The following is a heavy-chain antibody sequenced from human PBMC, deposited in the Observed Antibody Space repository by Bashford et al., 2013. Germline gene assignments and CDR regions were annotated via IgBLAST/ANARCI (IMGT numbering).Heavy chain of an antibody. Sequence: WVRQAPGQGLEWMGWINPNRGDTNYAQNFQGRVSMTRDTSISTAYLELSRLRSDDTAVYYCAKDYCAGDCASFFDLWGRGHRGHRLL. D-gene: IGHD2-21*02. CDR2: INPNRGDT. J-gene: IGHJ2*01. V-gene: IGHV1-2*02. CDR3: AKDYCAGDCASFFDL.